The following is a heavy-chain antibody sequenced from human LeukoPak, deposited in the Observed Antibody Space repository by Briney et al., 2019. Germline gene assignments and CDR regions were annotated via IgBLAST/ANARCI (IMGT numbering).Heavy chain of an antibody. J-gene: IGHJ5*02. D-gene: IGHD5-18*01. CDR3: ARRGYAYGWGWFDP. CDR2: INHSGST. CDR1: GGSFSDYY. V-gene: IGHV4-34*01. Sequence: PSETLSLTCGVYGGSFSDYYWSWIRQPPGKGLEWIGEINHSGSTNYNPSLKSRVTISVDTSKNQFSLKVNSVTAADTAVYYCARRGYAYGWGWFDPWGQGTLVTVSS.